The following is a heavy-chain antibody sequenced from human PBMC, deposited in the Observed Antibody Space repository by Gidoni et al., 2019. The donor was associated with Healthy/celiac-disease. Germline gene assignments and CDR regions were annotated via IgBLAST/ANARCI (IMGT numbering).Heavy chain of an antibody. V-gene: IGHV1-2*02. J-gene: IGHJ6*02. D-gene: IGHD6-19*01. CDR1: GYTFTGYY. CDR3: ARDQGIAVAGPRMDV. CDR2: INPNNGGT. Sequence: QVQLVQSGAEVKKPGASVNVSCTASGYTFTGYYMHWGRQAPGQGLEWMGWINPNNGGTNYAQKFQGRVTMTRDTYISTAYMELSRLRSDDTAVYYCARDQGIAVAGPRMDVWGQGTTVTVSS.